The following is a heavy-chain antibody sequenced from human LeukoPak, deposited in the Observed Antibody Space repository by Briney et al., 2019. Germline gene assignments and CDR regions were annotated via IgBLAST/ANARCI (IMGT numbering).Heavy chain of an antibody. CDR2: IYSDDST. V-gene: IGHV3-53*01. CDR1: GGSIRNSSFY. CDR3: ASRPRDAAALDY. D-gene: IGHD6-13*01. Sequence: PSETLSLTCAVSGGSIRNSSFYWGWIRQPPGKGLEWVSLIYSDDSTYYADSVKGRFTISRDNSKNTLNLQMNSLRAEDTAVYYCASRPRDAAALDYWGQGTLVTVSS. J-gene: IGHJ4*02.